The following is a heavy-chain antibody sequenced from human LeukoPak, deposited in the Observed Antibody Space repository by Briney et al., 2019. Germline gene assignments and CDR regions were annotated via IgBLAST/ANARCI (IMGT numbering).Heavy chain of an antibody. Sequence: GGSLRLSCAASGFTFSSYSMNWVRQAPGKGLEWVSSISSSSSYIYYADSVKGRFTISRDNAKNSLYLQMNSLRAEDTAVYYCAKDTLYCSGGSSYSVFYYYMDVWGKGTTVTVSS. J-gene: IGHJ6*03. CDR2: ISSSSSYI. V-gene: IGHV3-21*01. D-gene: IGHD2-15*01. CDR3: AKDTLYCSGGSSYSVFYYYMDV. CDR1: GFTFSSYS.